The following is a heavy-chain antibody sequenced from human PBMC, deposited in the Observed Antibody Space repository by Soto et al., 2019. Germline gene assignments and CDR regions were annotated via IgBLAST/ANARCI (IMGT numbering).Heavy chain of an antibody. CDR1: GASISSGGYS. V-gene: IGHV4-30-2*01. CDR2: IYYSGST. D-gene: IGHD6-13*01. Sequence: LSLTCAVSGASISSGGYSWSWIRQPPGRGLEWIGYIYYSGSTNYNPSLKSRVTMSVDRSKNQFSLKLNSVTAADTAVYYCARGGAAAGVDYWGQGTLVTVSS. CDR3: ARGGAAAGVDY. J-gene: IGHJ4*02.